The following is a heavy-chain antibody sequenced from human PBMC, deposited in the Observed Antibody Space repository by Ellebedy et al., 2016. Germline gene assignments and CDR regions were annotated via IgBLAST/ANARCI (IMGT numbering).Heavy chain of an antibody. Sequence: GESLKISXAASGFTFSSYSMNWVRQAPGKGLEWVSSISSSSSYIYYADSVKGRFTISRDNAKNSLYLQMNSLRAEDTALYYCAKDSSSAAAGPKGTFDPWGQGTLVTVSS. D-gene: IGHD6-13*01. V-gene: IGHV3-21*04. CDR1: GFTFSSYS. CDR3: AKDSSSAAAGPKGTFDP. CDR2: ISSSSSYI. J-gene: IGHJ5*02.